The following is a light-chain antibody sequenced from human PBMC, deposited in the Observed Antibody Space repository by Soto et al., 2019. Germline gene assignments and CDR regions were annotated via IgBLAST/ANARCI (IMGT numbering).Light chain of an antibody. Sequence: DIQMTQSPSSLSASVGDRVTITCRASQSISTYLNWYQQKPGKAPNLLIYAASSFQSGVPSRFSGSGSGTDFTLTISSLQPEDFATYYCQQSYSTFWTFGQGTEVEIK. CDR3: QQSYSTFWT. J-gene: IGKJ1*01. CDR2: AAS. CDR1: QSISTY. V-gene: IGKV1-39*01.